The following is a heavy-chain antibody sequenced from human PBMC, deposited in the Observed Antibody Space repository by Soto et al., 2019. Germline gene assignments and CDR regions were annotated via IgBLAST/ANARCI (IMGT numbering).Heavy chain of an antibody. CDR3: ARDCSGASCPSGVDYYYGMDV. CDR2: ISYDGSNK. Sequence: GGSLRLSCAASGFTFRSYAMHWVRQAPGKGLEWVAVISYDGSNKYYADSVKGRFTISRDNSKNTLYLQMNSLRAEDTAVYYCARDCSGASCPSGVDYYYGMDVWGQGTTVTVSS. D-gene: IGHD2-15*01. J-gene: IGHJ6*02. CDR1: GFTFRSYA. V-gene: IGHV3-30-3*01.